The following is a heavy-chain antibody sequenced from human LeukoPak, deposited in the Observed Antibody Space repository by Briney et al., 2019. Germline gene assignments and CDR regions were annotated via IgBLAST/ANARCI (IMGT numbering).Heavy chain of an antibody. J-gene: IGHJ5*02. D-gene: IGHD2-15*01. V-gene: IGHV1-69*13. Sequence: SVKVSCKASGGTFSSYAICWVRQAPGQGLEWMGGIIPIFGTANYAQKFQGRVTITADESTSTAYMELSSLRSEDTAVYYCASWGGQLGYCSGGSCENWFDPWGQGTLVTVSS. CDR2: IIPIFGTA. CDR3: ASWGGQLGYCSGGSCENWFDP. CDR1: GGTFSSYA.